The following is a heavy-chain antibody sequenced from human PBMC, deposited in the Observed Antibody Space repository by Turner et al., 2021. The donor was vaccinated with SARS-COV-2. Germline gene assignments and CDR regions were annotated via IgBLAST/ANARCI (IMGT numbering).Heavy chain of an antibody. Sequence: EVLLLESGGGLVQRGGCLRLSCAASGFTFSSYAMSGVRQAPGKGLEWVSGISDSGGSTYYAESVKGRFTISRNNSKNTLNLQMNSLRAEKTAVYYCAKVASNPGDYFDYWGQGTLVTVSS. D-gene: IGHD4-17*01. CDR3: AKVASNPGDYFDY. CDR1: GFTFSSYA. V-gene: IGHV3-23*01. J-gene: IGHJ4*02. CDR2: ISDSGGST.